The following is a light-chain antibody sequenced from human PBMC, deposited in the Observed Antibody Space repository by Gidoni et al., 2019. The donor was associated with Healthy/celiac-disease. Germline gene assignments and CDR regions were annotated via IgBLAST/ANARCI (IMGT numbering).Light chain of an antibody. V-gene: IGKV1-33*01. CDR3: QRYANLPT. CDR2: DAS. J-gene: IGKJ3*01. Sequence: DIQRTQSPSSLSASVGDRVTITCHASQVISNYLNWYQQKPGYAPKLLIYDASNLETGVPSRFGGSGSGTDFTFTISSLQPEDIATYCCQRYANLPTFGPGTKVEIK. CDR1: QVISNY.